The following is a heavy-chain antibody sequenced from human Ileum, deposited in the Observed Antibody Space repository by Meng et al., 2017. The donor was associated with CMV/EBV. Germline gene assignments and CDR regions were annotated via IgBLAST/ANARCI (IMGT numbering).Heavy chain of an antibody. CDR1: GFSFSTYS. Sequence: QMQLVESGGGVVRPGGYLILSCAASGFSFSTYSMYWVRQAPGKGLEWVSFIRLDATDKFYADSVKGRFTISRDNSKNMLYLQMSSLRTEDTAVYYCARDVPDHYSPNYWGQGTLVTVSS. CDR2: IRLDATDK. V-gene: IGHV3-30*02. CDR3: ARDVPDHYSPNY. J-gene: IGHJ4*02. D-gene: IGHD4-11*01.